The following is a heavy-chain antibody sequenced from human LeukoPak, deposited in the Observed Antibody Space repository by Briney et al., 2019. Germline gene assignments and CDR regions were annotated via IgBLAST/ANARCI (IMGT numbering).Heavy chain of an antibody. CDR3: AKARGDSGSYYFGLGY. D-gene: IGHD1-26*01. Sequence: GGSLRLSCAASGFSFSSYAMSWVRQAPGKGLEWVSAISGSGGNTYYTDSVKGRFTISRDNSKNTLYLQMNSLGAEDTAVYYCAKARGDSGSYYFGLGYWGQGTLVTVSS. CDR1: GFSFSSYA. CDR2: ISGSGGNT. J-gene: IGHJ4*02. V-gene: IGHV3-23*01.